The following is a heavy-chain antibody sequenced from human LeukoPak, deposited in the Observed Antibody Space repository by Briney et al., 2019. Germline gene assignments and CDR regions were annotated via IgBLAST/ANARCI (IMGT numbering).Heavy chain of an antibody. CDR2: ISAYNGNT. CDR1: GYTFTTYG. Sequence: ASVKVSCKASGYTFTTYGISWVRQAPGQGLEWMGWISAYNGNTEYAQNLQGRVTMTTDTSTSAAYMELRSLRSDDTAMYYCARGTYFDYWGQGTLVTVSS. V-gene: IGHV1-18*01. J-gene: IGHJ4*02. CDR3: ARGTYFDY.